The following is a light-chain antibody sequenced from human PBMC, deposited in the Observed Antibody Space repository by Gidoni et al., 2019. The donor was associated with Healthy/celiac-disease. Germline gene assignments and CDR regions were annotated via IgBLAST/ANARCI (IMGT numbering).Light chain of an antibody. CDR2: GAS. CDR1: QSVSSSY. CDR3: QLRGS. V-gene: IGKV3-20*01. J-gene: IGKJ2*04. Sequence: EIVLTQSPGTLSLSPGERATLSCRASQSVSSSYLAWYQQKPGQAPRLLIYGASSRATGIPDRFSGGGSGTDFTLTISRLEPEDFAVYYCQLRGSFGQGTKLEIK.